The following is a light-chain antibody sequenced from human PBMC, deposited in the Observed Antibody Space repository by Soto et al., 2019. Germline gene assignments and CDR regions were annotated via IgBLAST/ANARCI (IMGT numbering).Light chain of an antibody. CDR3: QQYSRCSA. J-gene: IGKJ1*01. V-gene: IGKV1-5*03. Sequence: DIQMTQSPSTLSAYVGDRVNITCRASQTISSWLAWYQQKPGMAPKLLIYKASTLQSGVPSRFSGSGSGTEFTLTISSLQPDDFASYYCQQYSRCSAFGQGTKV. CDR1: QTISSW. CDR2: KAS.